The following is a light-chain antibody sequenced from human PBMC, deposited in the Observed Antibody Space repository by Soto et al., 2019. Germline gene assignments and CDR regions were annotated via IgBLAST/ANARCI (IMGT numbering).Light chain of an antibody. CDR3: QQYGSSPPYT. CDR2: GAS. J-gene: IGKJ2*01. Sequence: EIVLTQSPGTLSLSPGERATLSCRASQSVSSSYLAWYQQKPGQAPRLLIYGASSRPTGIPDRFRGSGSGTDFTLTISRLEPEDFAAYYCQQYGSSPPYTFGQGTKLEIK. V-gene: IGKV3-20*01. CDR1: QSVSSSY.